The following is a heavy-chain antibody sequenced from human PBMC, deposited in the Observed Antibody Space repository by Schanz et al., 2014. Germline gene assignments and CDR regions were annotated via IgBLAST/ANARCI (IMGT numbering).Heavy chain of an antibody. D-gene: IGHD6-6*01. CDR2: ISFSGNTI. CDR1: GLIFSTYT. Sequence: EVQLVESGGGLVRPGGSPRLSCTTSGLIFSTYTLNWVRQAPGKGLEWISYISFSGNTIYYADSVKGRFTISRDNAKNSVFLQMNRLRAEDTAVYYCATEGPRGTRHPINYYYAMDNWGQGTKVTV. J-gene: IGHJ6*02. CDR3: ATEGPRGTRHPINYYYAMDN. V-gene: IGHV3-48*01.